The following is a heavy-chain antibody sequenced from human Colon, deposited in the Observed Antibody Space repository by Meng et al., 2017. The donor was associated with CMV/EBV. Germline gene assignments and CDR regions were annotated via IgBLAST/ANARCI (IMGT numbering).Heavy chain of an antibody. CDR3: ARDTYYAIFGVVINQNYYYYGMDV. CDR2: SSAYNGNT. D-gene: IGHD3-3*01. Sequence: ASVKVSCKASGYTFTSYGISWVRQAPGQGLEWMGWSSAYNGNTNYAQKLQGRVTMTTDTSTSTAYMELRSLRSDDTAVYYCARDTYYAIFGVVINQNYYYYGMDVWGQGTTVTVSS. CDR1: GYTFTSYG. V-gene: IGHV1-18*01. J-gene: IGHJ6*02.